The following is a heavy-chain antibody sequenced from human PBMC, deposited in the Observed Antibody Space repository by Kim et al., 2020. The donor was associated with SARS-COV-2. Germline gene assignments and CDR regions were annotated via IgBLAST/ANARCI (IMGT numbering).Heavy chain of an antibody. CDR2: LNPKTGDT. Sequence: ASVKVSCKASGYTFSAYYMHWVRQAPGQGLEWMGWLNPKTGDTDSVKKFRGRVTMTRDTSTSTAFLEMKRLESDDTAVYYCAREMSEVVTMDDAFDMWGQGTMVTVSS. CDR3: AREMSEVVTMDDAFDM. J-gene: IGHJ3*02. D-gene: IGHD3-22*01. CDR1: GYTFSAYY. V-gene: IGHV1-2*02.